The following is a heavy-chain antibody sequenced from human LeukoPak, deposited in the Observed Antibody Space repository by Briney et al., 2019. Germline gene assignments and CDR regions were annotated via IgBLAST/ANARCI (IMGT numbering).Heavy chain of an antibody. Sequence: PGGSLRLSCAASGFTFSSYGMHWVRQAPGKGLEWVAVIWYDGSNKYYADSVKGRFTISRDNSKNTLYLQTNSLRAEDTAVYYCARGHPKGDAFDYWGQGTLVTVSS. CDR1: GFTFSSYG. CDR3: ARGHPKGDAFDY. J-gene: IGHJ4*02. CDR2: IWYDGSNK. V-gene: IGHV3-33*01.